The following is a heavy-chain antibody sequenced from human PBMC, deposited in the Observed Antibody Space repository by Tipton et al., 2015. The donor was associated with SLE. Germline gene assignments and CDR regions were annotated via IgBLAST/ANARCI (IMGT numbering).Heavy chain of an antibody. J-gene: IGHJ4*02. V-gene: IGHV4-38-2*01. CDR1: GFTFSSYA. Sequence: LRLSCAASGFTFSSYAMSWVRQAPGKGLEWIATVSYSGSTFSNPSLRGRVATSSDTSGNQFSLTLRSVTAADTAVYYCAVLRKGISFLLWGQGSLVTVSS. CDR2: VSYSGST. CDR3: AVLRKGISFLL.